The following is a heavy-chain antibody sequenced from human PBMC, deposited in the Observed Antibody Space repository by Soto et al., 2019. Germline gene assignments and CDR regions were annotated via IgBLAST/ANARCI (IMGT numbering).Heavy chain of an antibody. D-gene: IGHD3-10*01. CDR1: GIPVSSNY. J-gene: IGHJ6*02. Sequence: EVQLVESGGGLVQPGGSLRLSCVASGIPVSSNYMTWVRQAPGKGLEWVSVLHSGGDTYYANSVKGRFTISRHYSTNTRYLQMISLSPEDTAVYYCARGGPYYYSSLMDVWGQGTTVTVSS. CDR2: LHSGGDT. V-gene: IGHV3-53*04. CDR3: ARGGPYYYSSLMDV.